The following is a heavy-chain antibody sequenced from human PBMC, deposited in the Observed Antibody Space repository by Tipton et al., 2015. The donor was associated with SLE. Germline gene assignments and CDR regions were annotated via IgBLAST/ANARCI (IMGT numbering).Heavy chain of an antibody. CDR3: SSDRTVTPYNWFDP. V-gene: IGHV4-61*09. D-gene: IGHD4-17*01. Sequence: LRLSCTVSGGSISSGSYYWSWIPQPAGKGLEWIGHIYTSGSTNYNPTLKSRVNISVDTSKHPFSLKLSSVTAADTAVYYCSSDRTVTPYNWFDPWGQGTLVIVSS. CDR2: IYTSGST. J-gene: IGHJ5*02. CDR1: GGSISSGSYY.